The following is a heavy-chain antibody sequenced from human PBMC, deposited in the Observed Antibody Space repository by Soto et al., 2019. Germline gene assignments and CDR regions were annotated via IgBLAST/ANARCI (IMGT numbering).Heavy chain of an antibody. CDR2: IYYSGST. D-gene: IGHD4-17*01. CDR3: ARRLVATVATSENNWLHP. CDR1: GGSISGHY. J-gene: IGHJ5*02. V-gene: IGHV4-59*08. Sequence: PSETLSLTCTVSGGSISGHYWSWIRQPPGKGLEWIGNIYYSGSTLYNPSLNGRVTISLDTSKNQFSPKLTSVTAADTAVYYCARRLVATVATSENNWLHPWGQGVLVTVSS.